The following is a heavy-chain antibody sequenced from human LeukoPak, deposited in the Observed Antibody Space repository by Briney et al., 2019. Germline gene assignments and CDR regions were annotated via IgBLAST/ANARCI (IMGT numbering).Heavy chain of an antibody. Sequence: PSETLSLTCTVSGGSISSYYWSWIRQPAGKGLEWIGRIYTSGSTNYNPSLKSRVTMSVDTSKNQFSLKLSSVTAADTAVYYCARESRGFIAGAGRGNWKNPFDYWARETLVTVSS. CDR2: IYTSGST. V-gene: IGHV4-4*07. J-gene: IGHJ4*02. CDR3: ARESRGFIAGAGRGNWKNPFDY. CDR1: GGSISSYY. D-gene: IGHD1-26*01.